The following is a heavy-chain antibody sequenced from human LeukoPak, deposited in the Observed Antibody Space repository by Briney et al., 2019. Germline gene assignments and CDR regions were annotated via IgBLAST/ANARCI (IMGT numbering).Heavy chain of an antibody. CDR3: ARGFRLVLDDSSGYYPDY. J-gene: IGHJ4*02. D-gene: IGHD3-22*01. CDR1: NFTFTTYG. V-gene: IGHV1-8*01. Sequence: ASVKVSCKASNFTFTTYGFTWVRQAPGQGPEWMGWISAYNGNADYAQKFQGRVTMTRNTSISTAYMELSSLRAEDTAVYYCARGFRLVLDDSSGYYPDYWGREPWSPSPQ. CDR2: ISAYNGNA.